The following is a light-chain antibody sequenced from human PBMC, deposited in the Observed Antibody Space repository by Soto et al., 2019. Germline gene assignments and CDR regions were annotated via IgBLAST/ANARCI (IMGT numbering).Light chain of an antibody. Sequence: QSVLTQPPSASGTPGQRVTIYCFGSSSNIGSSSVNWYQQLSGTAPKLLIYTNNQRPSGVPNRISGSKSGTSASLAISGLQSEDEADYYCASWDDSLDASSFGTGTKVTVL. CDR3: ASWDDSLDASS. J-gene: IGLJ1*01. CDR2: TNN. V-gene: IGLV1-44*01. CDR1: SSNIGSSS.